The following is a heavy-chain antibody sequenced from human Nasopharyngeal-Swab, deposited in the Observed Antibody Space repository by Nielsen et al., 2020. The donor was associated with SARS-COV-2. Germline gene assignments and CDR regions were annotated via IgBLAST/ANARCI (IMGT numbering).Heavy chain of an antibody. CDR2: INTKTGNP. J-gene: IGHJ6*03. Sequence: ASVKVSCKASGYTFTNYVMTWVRQAPGQGPEWMGWINTKTGNPTYTQGFTGRFVFSLDTSVSTAYLQISSLKAEDTAVYYCARSPSSGWYYFYYYMDVWGKGTTVTVSS. CDR1: GYTFTNYV. D-gene: IGHD6-19*01. CDR3: ARSPSSGWYYFYYYMDV. V-gene: IGHV7-4-1*02.